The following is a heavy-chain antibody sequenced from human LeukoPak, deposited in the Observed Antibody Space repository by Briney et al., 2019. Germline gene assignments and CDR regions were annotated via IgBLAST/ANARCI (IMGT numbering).Heavy chain of an antibody. CDR3: AKDGKKYGSTWDFDY. CDR2: ISGSGGNT. V-gene: IGHV3-23*01. J-gene: IGHJ4*02. Sequence: PGGSLRLSCAASGFTFGSYALIWVRQAPGKGLEWVSHISGSGGNTYYADSVKGRFTISRVNSKNTMYLQMNSLRAEDTAVYYCAKDGKKYGSTWDFDYWGQGTLVTVSS. D-gene: IGHD6-13*01. CDR1: GFTFGSYA.